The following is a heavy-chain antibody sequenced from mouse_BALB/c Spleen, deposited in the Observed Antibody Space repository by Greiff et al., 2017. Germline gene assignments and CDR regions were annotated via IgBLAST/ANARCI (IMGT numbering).Heavy chain of an antibody. CDR1: GFTFSSYT. CDR2: ISSGGSYT. CDR3: TRDYDYDRIYFDY. J-gene: IGHJ2*01. Sequence: DVKLVESGGGLVKPGGSLKLSCAASGFTFSSYTMSWVRQTPEKRLEWVATISSGGSYTYYPDSVKGRFTISRDNAKNTLYLQMSSLKSEDTAMYYCTRDYDYDRIYFDYWGQGTTLTVSS. D-gene: IGHD2-4*01. V-gene: IGHV5-6-4*01.